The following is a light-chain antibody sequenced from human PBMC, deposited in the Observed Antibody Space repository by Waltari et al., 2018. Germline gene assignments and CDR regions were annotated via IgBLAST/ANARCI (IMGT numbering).Light chain of an antibody. CDR2: AAS. CDR3: QQYKSFPIT. J-gene: IGKJ5*01. V-gene: IGKV1-16*01. Sequence: DIQMTQSPSSLSASLGDSVTITGRASQGISNYLAWFQQKPGQAPKSLIYAASTLQSGVASRFSGSGSGTDFTLTINSLQPEDFATYYCQQYKSFPITFGQGTRLEMK. CDR1: QGISNY.